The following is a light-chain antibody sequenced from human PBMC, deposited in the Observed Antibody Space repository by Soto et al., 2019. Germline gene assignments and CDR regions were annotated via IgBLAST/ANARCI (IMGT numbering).Light chain of an antibody. J-gene: IGKJ4*01. V-gene: IGKV3-20*01. CDR2: GTS. CDR1: QSVGGNN. Sequence: EFVLTHSPGTLSLSPGEGATLSCRASQSVGGNNLAWYQQKPDQAPRLLLYGTSVRATGIPDRFIGSGSETGFTLTISRLEPEDSAVYYCQQYEASPLTFGGGTKVDIK. CDR3: QQYEASPLT.